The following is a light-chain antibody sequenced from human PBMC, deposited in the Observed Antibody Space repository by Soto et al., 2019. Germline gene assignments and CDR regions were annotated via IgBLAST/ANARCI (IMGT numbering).Light chain of an antibody. CDR1: SSDVGGSDY. V-gene: IGLV2-14*03. CDR3: TSYTTSRLRV. CDR2: DVN. Sequence: QSALTQPASVSGSPGQSITISCTGTSSDVGGSDYVSWYQQHPGKPPKLIIYDVNNRPSGVSNRFSGSKSGNTASLTISGLQAEDEADYYCTSYTTSRLRVFGGGTKLTVL. J-gene: IGLJ3*02.